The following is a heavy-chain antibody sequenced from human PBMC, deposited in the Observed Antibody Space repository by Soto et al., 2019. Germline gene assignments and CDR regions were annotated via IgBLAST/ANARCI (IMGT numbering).Heavy chain of an antibody. J-gene: IGHJ6*03. CDR2: IYYSGST. V-gene: IGHV4-59*01. Sequence: SETLSLTCTVSGGSISSYYWSWIRQPPGKGLEWIGYIYYSGSTNYNPSLKSRVTISVDTSKNQFSLKLSSVTAADTAVYYCARDGRIAARRYYYYYYMDVWGKGTTVTVSS. CDR1: GGSISSYY. CDR3: ARDGRIAARRYYYYYYMDV. D-gene: IGHD6-6*01.